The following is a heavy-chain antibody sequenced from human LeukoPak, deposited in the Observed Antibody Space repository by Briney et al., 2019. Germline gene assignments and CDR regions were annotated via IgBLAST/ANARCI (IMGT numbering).Heavy chain of an antibody. J-gene: IGHJ4*02. V-gene: IGHV3-7*01. CDR1: GFTFSSYW. CDR2: IKQDGSEK. Sequence: GGSLRLSCAASGFTFSSYWMSWVRQAPGKGLEWVANIKQDGSEKYYVDSVKGRFTISRDNAKNSLYLQMNSLRAEDTAVYYCARNAYRSSWYLDYWGQGTLVTVSS. CDR3: ARNAYRSSWYLDY. D-gene: IGHD6-13*01.